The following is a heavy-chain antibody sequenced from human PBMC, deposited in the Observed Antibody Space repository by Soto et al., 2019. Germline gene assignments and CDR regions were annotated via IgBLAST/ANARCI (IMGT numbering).Heavy chain of an antibody. CDR1: GGSISSSSYY. J-gene: IGHJ6*02. Sequence: SETLSLTCTVSGGSISSSSYYWGWIRQPPGKGLEWIGSIYYSGSTYYNPSLKSRVTISVDTSKNQFSLKLSSVTAADTAVYYCARGSPFPARYGMDVWGQGTTVTVSS. V-gene: IGHV4-39*01. CDR2: IYYSGST. CDR3: ARGSPFPARYGMDV.